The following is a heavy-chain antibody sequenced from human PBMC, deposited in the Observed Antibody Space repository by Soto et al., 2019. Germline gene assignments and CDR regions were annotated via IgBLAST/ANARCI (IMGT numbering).Heavy chain of an antibody. D-gene: IGHD2-21*01. CDR3: AMRLGWLQHY. Sequence: QLQVQESGPGLVKPSETLSLTCSVSGGSISSHSYYWGWIRQPPGKGLEWIGSVYFSGKTYYNTSLKSRVFMSEDSSKNQFSLKLTSVTAADTAVYYCAMRLGWLQHYWGQGALVTVSS. J-gene: IGHJ4*02. CDR2: VYFSGKT. CDR1: GGSISSHSYY. V-gene: IGHV4-39*01.